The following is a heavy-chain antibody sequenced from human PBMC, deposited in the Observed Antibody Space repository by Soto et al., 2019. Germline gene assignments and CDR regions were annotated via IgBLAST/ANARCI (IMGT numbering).Heavy chain of an antibody. CDR3: ARDSAIGYCTNGVCPDSYYYYYGMAV. V-gene: IGHV4-30-4*01. CDR2: IYYSGST. CDR1: GGSISSGDYY. Sequence: PSETLSLTCTVSGGSISSGDYYWSWIRQPPGKGLEWIGYIYYSGSTYYNPSLKSRVTISVDTSKNQFSLKLSSVTAADTAVYYCARDSAIGYCTNGVCPDSYYYYYGMAVWGQGTTVTVSS. D-gene: IGHD2-8*01. J-gene: IGHJ6*02.